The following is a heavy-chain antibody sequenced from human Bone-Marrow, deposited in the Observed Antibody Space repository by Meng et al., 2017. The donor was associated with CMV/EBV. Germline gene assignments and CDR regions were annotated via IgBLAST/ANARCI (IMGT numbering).Heavy chain of an antibody. CDR3: ARETMILAVDY. CDR1: GDSIRSSIYY. CDR2: IYYSGNT. V-gene: IGHV4-39*07. Sequence: SETLSFTCTVPGDSIRSSIYYWGWIRQPPGKGLERIGSIYYSGNTFYNPSLKSRVTISVDTSKNQFSLKLCSVTAADTAVYYCARETMILAVDYWGRGTLVTVSS. J-gene: IGHJ4*02. D-gene: IGHD3-22*01.